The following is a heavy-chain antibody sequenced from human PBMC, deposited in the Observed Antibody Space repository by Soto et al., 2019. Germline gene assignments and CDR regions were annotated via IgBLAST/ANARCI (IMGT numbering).Heavy chain of an antibody. V-gene: IGHV3-30*18. D-gene: IGHD2-2*01. CDR3: AKDYSIIVVPAATDYYYGMDV. J-gene: IGHJ6*02. CDR1: GFTFSSYG. Sequence: GGSLRLSCAASGFTFSSYGMHWVRQAPGKGLEWVAVISSDGSNKYYPDSVKGRFTISRDNSKNTLYLQMNSLRAEDTAVYYCAKDYSIIVVPAATDYYYGMDVWGQGNTVTVSS. CDR2: ISSDGSNK.